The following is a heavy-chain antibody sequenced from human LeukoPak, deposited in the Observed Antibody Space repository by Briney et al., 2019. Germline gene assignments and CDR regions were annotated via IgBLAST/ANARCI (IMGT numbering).Heavy chain of an antibody. V-gene: IGHV3-7*02. CDR1: GFTLSSYW. Sequence: PGGSLRLSCAASGFTLSSYWMSWVRQAPGKGLEWVANINQDGSEKYYVDSVKGRFTISRDTAKNSLYLQMNSLRAEDTAVYYCARGYAMITFGGVLWGQGTLVTVSS. CDR2: INQDGSEK. D-gene: IGHD3-16*01. CDR3: ARGYAMITFGGVL. J-gene: IGHJ4*02.